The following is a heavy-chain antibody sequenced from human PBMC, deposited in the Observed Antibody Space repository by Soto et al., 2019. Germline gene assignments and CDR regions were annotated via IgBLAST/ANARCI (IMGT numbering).Heavy chain of an antibody. CDR2: ISSSGSTI. J-gene: IGHJ3*02. D-gene: IGHD2-15*01. CDR3: ARDLFGVVVVAATNVFDI. Sequence: GGSLRLSCAASGFTFSDYYMSWIRQAPGKGLEWVSYISSSGSTIYYADSVKGRFTISRDNAKNSLYLQMNSLRAEDTAVYYCARDLFGVVVVAATNVFDIWGQRTIVTGSS. CDR1: GFTFSDYY. V-gene: IGHV3-11*01.